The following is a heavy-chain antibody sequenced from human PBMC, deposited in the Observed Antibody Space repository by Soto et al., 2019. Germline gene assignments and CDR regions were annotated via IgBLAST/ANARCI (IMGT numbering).Heavy chain of an antibody. Sequence: SVKVSCKASGGTFSSYTISWVRQAPGQGLEWMGWIIVGNGKADYPRRLQGRVTITKDMSTSTAYMELRSLRSEDTAVYYCAADGIYWGSWGLGTLVTVSS. CDR1: GGTFSSYT. V-gene: IGHV1-69*08. CDR2: IIVGNGKA. D-gene: IGHD3-16*01. CDR3: AADGIYWGS. J-gene: IGHJ5*02.